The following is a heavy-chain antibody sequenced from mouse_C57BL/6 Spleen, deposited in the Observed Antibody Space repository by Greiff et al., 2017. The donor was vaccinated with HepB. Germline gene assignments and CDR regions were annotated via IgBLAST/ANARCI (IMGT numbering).Heavy chain of an antibody. CDR3: ARQETAQATRGFFDY. CDR2: ISSGGSYT. V-gene: IGHV5-6*01. Sequence: EVKLVESGGDLVKPGGSLKLSCAASGFTFSSYGMSWVRQTPDKRLEWVATISSGGSYTYYPDSVKGRFTISRDNAKNTLYLQMSSLKSEDTAMYYWARQETAQATRGFFDYWGQGTTRTVSS. CDR1: GFTFSSYG. J-gene: IGHJ2*01. D-gene: IGHD3-2*02.